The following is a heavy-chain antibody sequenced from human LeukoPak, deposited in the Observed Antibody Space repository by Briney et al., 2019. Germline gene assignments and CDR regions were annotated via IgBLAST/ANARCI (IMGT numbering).Heavy chain of an antibody. V-gene: IGHV1-18*01. D-gene: IGHD2-2*01. J-gene: IGHJ5*02. CDR3: ARGLHQLTHNWFDP. CDR1: GYSFTSYG. CDR2: ISAYNGNT. Sequence: ASVKVSCKASGYSFTSYGISWVRQAPGQGLEWMGWISAYNGNTNYAQKFQGRVTMTTDTSTSTAYMELSSLRSEDTAVYYCARGLHQLTHNWFDPWGQGTLVTVSS.